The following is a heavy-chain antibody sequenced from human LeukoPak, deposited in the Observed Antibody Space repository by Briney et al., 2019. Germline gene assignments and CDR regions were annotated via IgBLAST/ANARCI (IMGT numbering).Heavy chain of an antibody. J-gene: IGHJ6*03. CDR2: IIPIFGTA. CDR3: AVVVVPAAKRRRGYYYYYMDV. Sequence: ASVKVSCKASGGTFSSYAISWVRQAPGQGLEWMGGIIPIFGTANYAQKFQGRVTITTDESTSTAYMELSSLRSEDTAVYYCAVVVVPAAKRRRGYYYYYMDVWGKGTTVTVSS. V-gene: IGHV1-69*05. CDR1: GGTFSSYA. D-gene: IGHD2-2*01.